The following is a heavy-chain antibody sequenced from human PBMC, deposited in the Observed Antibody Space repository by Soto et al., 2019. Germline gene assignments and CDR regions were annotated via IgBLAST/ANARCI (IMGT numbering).Heavy chain of an antibody. D-gene: IGHD1-1*01. CDR3: ARDGQLDNWFDP. Sequence: SETLSLTCTVSGGSINNSSFYWGWVRQPPGKRLEWIGSIYYSGSTNYNPSLKSRVTISVDTSKNQFSLKLSSVTAADTAVYYCARDGQLDNWFDPWGQGTLVTVSS. CDR2: IYYSGST. J-gene: IGHJ5*02. CDR1: GGSINNSSFY. V-gene: IGHV4-39*07.